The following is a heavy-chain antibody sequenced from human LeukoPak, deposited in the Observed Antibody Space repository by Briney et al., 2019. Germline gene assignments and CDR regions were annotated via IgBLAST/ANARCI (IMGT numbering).Heavy chain of an antibody. D-gene: IGHD6-13*01. CDR2: ISYDGSNK. V-gene: IGHV3-30-3*01. Sequence: GGSLRLSCAASGFTFSSYAMHWVRQAPGKGLEWVAVISYDGSNKYYADSVKGRFTISRDNSKNTLYLQMNSLGAEDTAVYYCARDKENPYSSSYIDYWGQGTLVTVSS. CDR1: GFTFSSYA. J-gene: IGHJ4*02. CDR3: ARDKENPYSSSYIDY.